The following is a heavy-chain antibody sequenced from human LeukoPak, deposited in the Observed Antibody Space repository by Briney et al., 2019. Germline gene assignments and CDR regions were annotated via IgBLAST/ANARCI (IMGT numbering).Heavy chain of an antibody. CDR2: ISGSGGST. Sequence: PGGSLRLSCAASGFTFSSYAMSWVRQAPGKGLEWVSTISGSGGSTDYAESVKGRFTISRDNSKNTLYLQMNSLRAEDTAVYYCARRATVREDYFDYWGQGTLVTVSS. CDR3: ARRATVREDYFDY. V-gene: IGHV3-23*01. J-gene: IGHJ4*02. D-gene: IGHD4-17*01. CDR1: GFTFSSYA.